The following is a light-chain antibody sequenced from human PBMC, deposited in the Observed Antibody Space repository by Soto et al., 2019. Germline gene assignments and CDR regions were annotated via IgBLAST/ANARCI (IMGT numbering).Light chain of an antibody. Sequence: EIVLTQSPGTLSLSPGERATLSCRASQSVSSTHLAWYQQKPGQAPRLLIYGASTRATGIPDRFSGSGSGTNCARAISILVPESFAVYCCKRFGGTLWRFGRGSKVDFK. V-gene: IGKV3-20*01. J-gene: IGKJ1*01. CDR2: GAS. CDR3: KRFGGTLWR. CDR1: QSVSSTH.